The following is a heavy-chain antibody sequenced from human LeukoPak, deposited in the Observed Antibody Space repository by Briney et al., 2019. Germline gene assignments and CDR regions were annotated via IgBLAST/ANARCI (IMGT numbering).Heavy chain of an antibody. CDR3: ARDPDRRSPEYYFDY. Sequence: GGSLRLSCAASGFTFSSYWMRWVRQAPGKGLEWVANIKQDGSEKYYVDSVKGRFTISRDNAKNSLYLQMNSLRAEDTAVYYCARDPDRRSPEYYFDYWGQGTLVTVSS. CDR1: GFTFSSYW. J-gene: IGHJ4*02. D-gene: IGHD1-14*01. V-gene: IGHV3-7*01. CDR2: IKQDGSEK.